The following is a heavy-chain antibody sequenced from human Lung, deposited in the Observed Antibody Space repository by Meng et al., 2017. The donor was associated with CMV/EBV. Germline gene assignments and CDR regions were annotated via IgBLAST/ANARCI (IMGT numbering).Heavy chain of an antibody. Sequence: VSLGTSGVELKKPGASVKVSCRASGYTFTGYYIHWVRQAPGQGLEWMGWINPNTGGTKYAQKFQGWVTLTRDTSISTAYMELSRLRSDDTAVYYCARGRYELIWGLFDPWGQGTLVTVSS. J-gene: IGHJ5*02. CDR2: INPNTGGT. D-gene: IGHD1-1*01. CDR3: ARGRYELIWGLFDP. CDR1: GYTFTGYY. V-gene: IGHV1-2*04.